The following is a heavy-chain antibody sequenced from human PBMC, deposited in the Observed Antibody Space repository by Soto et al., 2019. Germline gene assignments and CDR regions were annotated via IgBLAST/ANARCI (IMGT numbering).Heavy chain of an antibody. V-gene: IGHV4-34*09. CDR3: ARAGGGYCSGGSCYDVGLDDSMPMDV. J-gene: IGHJ6*04. D-gene: IGHD2-15*01. CDR2: INHSGST. CDR1: GGSFSGYY. Sequence: SETLSLTCAVYGGSFSGYYWSWIRQPPGKGLEWIGEINHSGSTNYNPSLKSRVTISVDTSKNQFSLKLSSVTAADTAVYYCARAGGGYCSGGSCYDVGLDDSMPMDVWGKGTTVTVSS.